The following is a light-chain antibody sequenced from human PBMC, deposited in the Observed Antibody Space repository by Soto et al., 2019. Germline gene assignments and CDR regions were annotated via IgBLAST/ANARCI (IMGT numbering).Light chain of an antibody. Sequence: DIVLTQSPLSLPVTPGEPASISCRSSQSLLQINGYNYLDWYLQKPGQSPHLLIYLGSNRASGVPDRFSGSGSGTDFTLKISRVEAGDVGVYYCMQAFQAPWTVGQGTKVEIK. CDR2: LGS. CDR3: MQAFQAPWT. CDR1: QSLLQINGYNY. V-gene: IGKV2-28*01. J-gene: IGKJ1*01.